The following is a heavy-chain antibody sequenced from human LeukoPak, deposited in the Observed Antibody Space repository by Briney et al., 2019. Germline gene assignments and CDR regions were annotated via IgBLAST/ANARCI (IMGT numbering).Heavy chain of an antibody. Sequence: SETLSLTCTVSGGSISSGGYYWSWIRQPPGKGLEWIGYIYYSGSTYYNPSLKSRVTISVDTSKNQFSLKLSSVTAADTAVYYCARDRGYYDSSGYLYYWGQGTLVTVSS. V-gene: IGHV4-30-4*08. CDR2: IYYSGST. CDR1: GGSISSGGYY. J-gene: IGHJ4*02. D-gene: IGHD3-22*01. CDR3: ARDRGYYDSSGYLYY.